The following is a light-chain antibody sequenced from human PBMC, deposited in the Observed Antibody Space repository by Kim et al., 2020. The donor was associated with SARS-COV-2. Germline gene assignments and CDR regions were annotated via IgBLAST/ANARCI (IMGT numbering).Light chain of an antibody. J-gene: IGKJ2*01. CDR3: QQYNSYSYT. CDR2: KAS. Sequence: DIQMTQSPSTLSASVGDRVTITCRASQSISSWLAWYQQKPGKAPKLLIYKASSLESGVPSRFSGSGSGTEFTLTISSLQPDDFATYYCQQYNSYSYTLGQGTNLEI. V-gene: IGKV1-5*03. CDR1: QSISSW.